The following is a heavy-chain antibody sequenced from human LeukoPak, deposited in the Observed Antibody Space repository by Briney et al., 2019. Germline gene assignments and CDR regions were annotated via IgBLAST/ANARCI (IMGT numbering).Heavy chain of an antibody. Sequence: GGSLRLSCAASGFTFDDYAMHWVRQAPGKGLEWVSGISWNSGSIGYADSVKGRFTISRDNAKNSLYLQMNSLRAEDTALYYCAKASSSGWYYFDYWGQGTLVTVSS. D-gene: IGHD6-19*01. CDR3: AKASSSGWYYFDY. CDR2: ISWNSGSI. V-gene: IGHV3-9*01. CDR1: GFTFDDYA. J-gene: IGHJ4*02.